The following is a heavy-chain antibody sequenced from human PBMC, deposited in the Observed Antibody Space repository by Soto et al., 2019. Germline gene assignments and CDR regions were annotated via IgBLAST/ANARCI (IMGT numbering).Heavy chain of an antibody. CDR3: ARWGTTGGFDL. CDR1: EFRFKSFV. D-gene: IGHD3-16*01. V-gene: IGHV3-30*19. CDR2: TSYDGNNK. Sequence: QVQLVESGGGVVQPGTSLRLSCAASEFRFKSFVMHWVRQAPGKGLEWVAFTSYDGNNKDYGDSVKGRFTVSRDNSQNTLHLQMDFLRPEDTALYYCARWGTTGGFDLWGQGTLVSVSS. J-gene: IGHJ4*02.